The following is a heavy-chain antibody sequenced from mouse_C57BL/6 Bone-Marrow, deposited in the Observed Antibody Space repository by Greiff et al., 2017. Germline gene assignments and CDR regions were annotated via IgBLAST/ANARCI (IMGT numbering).Heavy chain of an antibody. J-gene: IGHJ2*01. Sequence: VQLQQSGPELVKPGASVQMSCKASGYTFTDYNMHWVKQSHGKSLEWIGYINPNNGGTSYNQKFKGKATLTVNKSSSTAYMELRSLTSEDSAVYYCARGPYYYALYYFDYWGQGTTLTVSS. D-gene: IGHD1-1*01. CDR2: INPNNGGT. CDR3: ARGPYYYALYYFDY. CDR1: GYTFTDYN. V-gene: IGHV1-22*01.